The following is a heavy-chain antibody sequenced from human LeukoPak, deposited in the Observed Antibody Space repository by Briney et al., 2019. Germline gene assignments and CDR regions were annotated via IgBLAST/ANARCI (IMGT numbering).Heavy chain of an antibody. CDR1: GGTFSSYA. V-gene: IGHV1-69*13. CDR2: IIPIFGTA. Sequence: GASVKVSCKASGGTFSSYAISWVRQAPGQGLEWMGGIIPIFGTANYAQKFQGRVTITADESTSTAYMELSSLRSGDTAVYYCASGAAVAGKKGFDYWGQGTLVTVSS. D-gene: IGHD6-19*01. CDR3: ASGAAVAGKKGFDY. J-gene: IGHJ4*02.